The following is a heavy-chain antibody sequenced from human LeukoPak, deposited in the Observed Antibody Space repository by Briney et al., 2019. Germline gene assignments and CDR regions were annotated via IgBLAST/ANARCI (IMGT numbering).Heavy chain of an antibody. CDR3: AKGKWFGELSDY. CDR1: GFTFSSYA. V-gene: IGHV3-23*01. D-gene: IGHD3-10*01. CDR2: ISGSGGST. Sequence: GGSLRLSCAASGFTFSSYAMSWVRQAPGKGLEWVSAISGSGGSTYYADSVKGRFTISRDNSKNTLYLQMYSLRAEDTAVYYCAKGKWFGELSDYWGQGTLVTVSS. J-gene: IGHJ4*02.